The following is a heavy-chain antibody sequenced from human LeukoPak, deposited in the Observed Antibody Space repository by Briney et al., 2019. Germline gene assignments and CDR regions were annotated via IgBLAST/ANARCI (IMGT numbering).Heavy chain of an antibody. Sequence: GGSLRLSCVVSGLSFSEYWMHWVRQAPGKGLVWVARSNLHGTTVDYADSVKGRFTISRDNANNTLFLQMNSLRAEDTAVYYCASALKYVRLGDHWGQGTLVTVSS. CDR1: GLSFSEYW. CDR2: SNLHGTTV. CDR3: ASALKYVRLGDH. V-gene: IGHV3-74*01. D-gene: IGHD3-16*01. J-gene: IGHJ4*02.